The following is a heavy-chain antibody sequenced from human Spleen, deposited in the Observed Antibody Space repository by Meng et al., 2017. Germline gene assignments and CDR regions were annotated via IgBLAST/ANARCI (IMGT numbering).Heavy chain of an antibody. D-gene: IGHD3-3*01. CDR1: GFSFSSYA. V-gene: IGHV3-49*04. CDR3: CRDGLGDFLDY. CDR2: IRSKGYGGTT. J-gene: IGHJ4*02. Sequence: GESLKISCAASGFSFSSYAMSWVRQAPGKGLEWVGFIRSKGYGGTTEYAASVKGRFTISRDDSQSIVYLQMNSLKTEDTAVYYCCRDGLGDFLDYWGQGKLVTVSS.